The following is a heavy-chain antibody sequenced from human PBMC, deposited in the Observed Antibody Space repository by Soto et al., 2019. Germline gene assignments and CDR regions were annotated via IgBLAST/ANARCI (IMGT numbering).Heavy chain of an antibody. CDR3: AKVSPMGYFFDF. V-gene: IGHV3-30-3*01. J-gene: IGHJ4*02. CDR1: GIAFNTSS. CDR2: ISYDGSNK. Sequence: PGGSLRLSCAACGIAFNTSSMHWFRQAPGRGLEWGAVISYDGSNKLYADSVKGRFTIYRDNSKDTLYLEMNSVRGEDTAVYYCAKVSPMGYFFDFWGQGTLVTVSS.